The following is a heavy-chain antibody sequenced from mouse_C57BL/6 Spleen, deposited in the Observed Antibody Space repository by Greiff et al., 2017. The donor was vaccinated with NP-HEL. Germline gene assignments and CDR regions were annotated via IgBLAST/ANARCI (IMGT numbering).Heavy chain of an antibody. CDR1: GYTFTSYW. J-gene: IGHJ3*01. V-gene: IGHV1-61*01. CDR2: IYPSDSET. D-gene: IGHD2-4*01. CDR3: ASTGDYGWFAC. Sequence: QVQLQQPGAELVRPGSSVKLSCKASGYTFTSYWMDWVKQRPGQGLEWIGNIYPSDSETHYNQKFKDKATLTVDKSSSTAYMQLSSLTSEDTAVYYCASTGDYGWFACWGQGTLVTVSA.